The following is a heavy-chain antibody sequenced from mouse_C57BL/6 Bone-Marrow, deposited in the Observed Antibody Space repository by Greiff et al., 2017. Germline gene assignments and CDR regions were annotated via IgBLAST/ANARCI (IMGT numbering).Heavy chain of an antibody. D-gene: IGHD3-2*02. CDR2: INPNYGTT. CDR1: GYSFTDYN. Sequence: VQLQQSGPELVKPGASVKISCKASGYSFTDYNMNWVQQSNGKSLEWIGVINPNYGTTSYKQKFKGKATLTVDQSSSTAYMQINSLTSEDSAVYYCSRSRDRSGYVGFAYWGQGTLVTVSA. V-gene: IGHV1-39*01. J-gene: IGHJ3*01. CDR3: SRSRDRSGYVGFAY.